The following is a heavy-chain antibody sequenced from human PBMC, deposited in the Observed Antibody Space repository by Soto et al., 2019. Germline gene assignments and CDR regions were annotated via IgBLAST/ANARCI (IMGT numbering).Heavy chain of an antibody. CDR2: ISAYNGNT. J-gene: IGHJ5*02. D-gene: IGHD3-3*01. CDR1: GYTFTSYG. V-gene: IGHV1-18*01. CDR3: ARDRAGDDFWSGSWHWFDP. Sequence: GASVKVSCKASGYTFTSYGISWVRQAPGQGLEWMGWISAYNGNTNYAQKLQGRVTMTTDTSTSTAYMELRSLRSDDTAVYYCARDRAGDDFWSGSWHWFDPWGQGTLVTVSS.